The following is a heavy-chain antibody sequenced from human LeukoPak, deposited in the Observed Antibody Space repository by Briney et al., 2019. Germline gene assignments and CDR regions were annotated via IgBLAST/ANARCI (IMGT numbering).Heavy chain of an antibody. Sequence: ASVKVSCKASGYTFTGYYMHWVRQAPGQGLEWMGGFDPEDGETIYAQKFQGRVTMTEDTSTDTAYMELSSLRSEDTAVYYCATARILYYYGMDVWGQGTTVTVSS. V-gene: IGHV1-24*01. D-gene: IGHD2-15*01. CDR2: FDPEDGET. J-gene: IGHJ6*02. CDR1: GYTFTGYY. CDR3: ATARILYYYGMDV.